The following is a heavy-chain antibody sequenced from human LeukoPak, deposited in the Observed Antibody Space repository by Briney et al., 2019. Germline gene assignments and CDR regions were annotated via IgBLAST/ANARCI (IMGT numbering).Heavy chain of an antibody. Sequence: GGSLRLSCAASGFTFSSYSMNWVRQAPGKGLEWVSSISSSSSYIYYADSVKGRFTISRDSAKNSLYLQMNSLRAEDTAVYYCARDLDPRDGYNRAFDYWGQGTLVTVSS. D-gene: IGHD5-24*01. CDR2: ISSSSSYI. CDR3: ARDLDPRDGYNRAFDY. J-gene: IGHJ4*02. CDR1: GFTFSSYS. V-gene: IGHV3-21*01.